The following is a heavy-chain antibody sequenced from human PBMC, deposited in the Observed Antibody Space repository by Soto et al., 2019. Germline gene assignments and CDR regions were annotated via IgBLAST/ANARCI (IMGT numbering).Heavy chain of an antibody. V-gene: IGHV4-4*07. Sequence: QVQLQESGPGLVKPSETLSLTCTVSGGSIKSYYWYWIRQPAGKGLEWIGRIYISGSTNYNPSLMSRFIMSRDTSKSQSSLKVGSVIAADTAVYYCAKSISPSSLCQYGFDVWRQWTTVTVS. D-gene: IGHD6-13*01. J-gene: IGHJ6*02. CDR1: GGSIKSYY. CDR2: IYISGST. CDR3: AKSISPSSLCQYGFDV.